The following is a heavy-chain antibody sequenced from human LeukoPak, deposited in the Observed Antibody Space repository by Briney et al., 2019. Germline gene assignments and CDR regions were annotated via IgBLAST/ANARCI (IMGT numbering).Heavy chain of an antibody. V-gene: IGHV1-2*02. D-gene: IGHD2-2*01. CDR1: GYTFTGYY. Sequence: ASVKVSCKASGYTFTGYYMHWVRQAPGQGLEWMGWINPNSGGTNYAQKFQGRVTMTRDTSISTAYMELSRLRSDDTAVYYCARGGYCSSTSCYAGLSDAFDIWGQGTMVTVSS. CDR2: INPNSGGT. CDR3: ARGGYCSSTSCYAGLSDAFDI. J-gene: IGHJ3*02.